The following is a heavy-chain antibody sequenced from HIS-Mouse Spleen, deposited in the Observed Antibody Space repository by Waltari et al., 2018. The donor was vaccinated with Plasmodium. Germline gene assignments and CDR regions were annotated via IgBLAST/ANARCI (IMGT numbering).Heavy chain of an antibody. Sequence: EVQLVESGGGLVKPGGSLRLSCDASGFPFSSYTMTWVRQAPGKGLEWVSSISSSSSYIYYADSVKGRFTISRDNAKNSLYLQMNSLRAEDTAVYYCARDPPLSITWDLDAFDIWGQGTMVTVSS. V-gene: IGHV3-21*01. CDR3: ARDPPLSITWDLDAFDI. J-gene: IGHJ3*02. CDR2: ISSSSSYI. D-gene: IGHD7-27*01. CDR1: GFPFSSYT.